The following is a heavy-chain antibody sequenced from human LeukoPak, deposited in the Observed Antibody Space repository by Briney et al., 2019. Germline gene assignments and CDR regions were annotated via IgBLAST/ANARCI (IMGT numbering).Heavy chain of an antibody. V-gene: IGHV1-18*01. J-gene: IGHJ4*02. CDR3: ARDPDVGVLRYFDWYGTSYYFDY. CDR1: GYTFTSYG. CDR2: ISAYNGNT. D-gene: IGHD3-9*01. Sequence: ASVKVSCKASGYTFTSYGISWVRQAPGQGLEWMGWISAYNGNTNYAQKLQGRVIMTTDTSTSTAYMELRSLRSDDTAVYYCARDPDVGVLRYFDWYGTSYYFDYWGQGTLVTVSS.